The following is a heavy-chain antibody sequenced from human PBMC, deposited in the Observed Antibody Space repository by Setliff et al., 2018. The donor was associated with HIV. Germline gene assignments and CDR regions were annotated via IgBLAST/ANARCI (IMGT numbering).Heavy chain of an antibody. Sequence: SETLSLPCTVSGGSISSGGYYWSWIRQHPGKGLEWIGYIYSSGSTYYNPSLKSRVTISVDTSKNQFSLKLSFVTAADTAVYYCATTYNWNYLGWFDPWGQGTLVTAPQ. V-gene: IGHV4-31*03. CDR3: ATTYNWNYLGWFDP. CDR1: GGSISSGGYY. J-gene: IGHJ5*02. CDR2: IYSSGST. D-gene: IGHD1-7*01.